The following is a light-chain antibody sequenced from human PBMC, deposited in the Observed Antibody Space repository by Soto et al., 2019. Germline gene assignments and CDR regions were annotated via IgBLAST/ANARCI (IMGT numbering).Light chain of an antibody. J-gene: IGKJ5*01. V-gene: IGKV1-9*01. Sequence: DIQFTQSPSFPSASVGDRVTITCPASQGISSYLAWYQQKPGKAPKLLIYAASTLQSGVPSRFSGSGSGTEFTLTISILQPEDFATYYCQQLNSYPRTFGQGTRLEIK. CDR2: AAS. CDR3: QQLNSYPRT. CDR1: QGISSY.